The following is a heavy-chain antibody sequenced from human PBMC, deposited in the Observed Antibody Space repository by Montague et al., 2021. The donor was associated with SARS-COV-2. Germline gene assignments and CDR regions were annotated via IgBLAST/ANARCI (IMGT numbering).Heavy chain of an antibody. CDR3: ARGESYSTSWYYFFDY. J-gene: IGHJ4*02. Sequence: SETLSLTCTVSGGSVSSYYWSWIRQPPGKGLEWIGHIYYSGNTNYNPSLKSRVTISVDTSKNQVSLKLSSVTAADTAVYYCARGESYSTSWYYFFDYWGQGTLVTVSS. D-gene: IGHD6-13*01. CDR1: GGSVSSYY. CDR2: IYYSGNT. V-gene: IGHV4-59*02.